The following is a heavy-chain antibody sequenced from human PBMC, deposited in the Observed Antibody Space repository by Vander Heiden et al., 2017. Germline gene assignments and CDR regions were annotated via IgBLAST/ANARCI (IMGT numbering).Heavy chain of an antibody. D-gene: IGHD6-19*01. CDR2: ISWNSGSI. J-gene: IGHJ4*02. Sequence: EVQLVESGGGLVQPGRSLRLSCAASGFTFDDYAMHWVRQAPGKGLEWVSGISWNSGSIGYADSVKGRFTISRDNAKNSLYLQMNSLRAEDTALYYCAKVGEQWLQGGYFDYWGQGTLVTVSS. CDR3: AKVGEQWLQGGYFDY. CDR1: GFTFDDYA. V-gene: IGHV3-9*01.